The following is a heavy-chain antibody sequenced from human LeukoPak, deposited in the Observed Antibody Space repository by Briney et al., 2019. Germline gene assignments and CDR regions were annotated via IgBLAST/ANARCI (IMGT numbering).Heavy chain of an antibody. CDR1: GGTFSSYA. CDR2: IIPIFGAA. J-gene: IGHJ4*02. D-gene: IGHD1-14*01. V-gene: IGHV1-69*13. CDR3: ARHGTGDPEFDY. Sequence: SVKVSCKASGGTFSSYAISWVRQAPGQGLEWMGGIIPIFGAANYAQKFQGRVTITADESTSTAYMELSSLRSEDTAVYYCARHGTGDPEFDYWGQGTLVTVSS.